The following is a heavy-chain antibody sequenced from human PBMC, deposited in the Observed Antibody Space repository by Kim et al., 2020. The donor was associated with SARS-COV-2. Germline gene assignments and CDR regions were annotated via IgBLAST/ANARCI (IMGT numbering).Heavy chain of an antibody. J-gene: IGHJ4*02. CDR2: IYYSGST. CDR3: ARVTYDSSGSYDY. Sequence: LETLSLTCTVSGGSISSYYWSWIRQPPGKGLEWIGYIYYSGSTNYNPSLKSRVTISVDTSKNQFSLKLSSVTAADTAVYYCARVTYDSSGSYDYWGQGTLVTVSS. V-gene: IGHV4-59*01. D-gene: IGHD3-22*01. CDR1: GGSISSYY.